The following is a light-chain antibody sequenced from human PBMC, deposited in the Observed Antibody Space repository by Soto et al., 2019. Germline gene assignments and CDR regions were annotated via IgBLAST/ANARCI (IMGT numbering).Light chain of an antibody. V-gene: IGKV1-5*01. Sequence: DIPMTQSPSTLSASVGDRVTITCRASQSISSWLAWYQQKPGKAPNLLIYDVSKLQRGVPSRFSGSGSGTEFTLTISSLQPDDFATYYCQQYDSYALTIGGGTNVE. CDR3: QQYDSYALT. CDR1: QSISSW. CDR2: DVS. J-gene: IGKJ4*01.